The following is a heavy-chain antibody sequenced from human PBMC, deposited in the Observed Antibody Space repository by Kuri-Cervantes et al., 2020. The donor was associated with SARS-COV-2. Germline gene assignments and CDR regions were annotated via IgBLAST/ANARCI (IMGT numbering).Heavy chain of an antibody. CDR2: IYTSGST. CDR3: ARDGSFSPLYYYYYYMDV. D-gene: IGHD2/OR15-2a*01. CDR1: GDSVNSINYY. V-gene: IGHV4-61*02. Sequence: SCTVTGDSVNSINYYWTWIRQPAGKGLEWIGRIYTSGSTNYNPSLKSRVTISVDTSKNQFSLKLSSVTAADTAVYYCARDGSFSPLYYYYYYMDVWGKGTTVTVSS. J-gene: IGHJ6*03.